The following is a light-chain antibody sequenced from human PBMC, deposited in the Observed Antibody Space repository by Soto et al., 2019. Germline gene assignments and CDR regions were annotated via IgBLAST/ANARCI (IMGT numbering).Light chain of an antibody. CDR3: QSYDSSFVV. Sequence: QSVLTQPASVSGSPGQSITISCTGTSRDIGGYNYVSWHQQHPGKAPKVIITEVSNRPSGVSDRFSGSTDGSSNSASLTISGLQTEDEADYYCQSYDSSFVVFGGGTQLTVL. J-gene: IGLJ2*01. V-gene: IGLV2-14*01. CDR2: EVS. CDR1: SRDIGGYNY.